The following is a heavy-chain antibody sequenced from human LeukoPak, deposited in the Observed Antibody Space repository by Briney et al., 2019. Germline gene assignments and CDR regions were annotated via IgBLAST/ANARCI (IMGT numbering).Heavy chain of an antibody. Sequence: GGSLRLSCAASGFTFDDYAMHWVRQAPGKGLEWVSLISWDGGSTYYADSVKGRFTTSRDNSKNSLYLQMNSLRAEDTALYYCAKDGEVGSYYGPVDYWGQGTLVTVSS. J-gene: IGHJ4*02. CDR3: AKDGEVGSYYGPVDY. CDR1: GFTFDDYA. CDR2: ISWDGGST. V-gene: IGHV3-43D*03. D-gene: IGHD1-26*01.